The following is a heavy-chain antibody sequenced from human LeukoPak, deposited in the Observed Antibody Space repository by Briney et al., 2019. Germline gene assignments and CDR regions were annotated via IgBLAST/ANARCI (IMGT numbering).Heavy chain of an antibody. CDR3: ARYFRADSGNYYRSFDY. J-gene: IGHJ4*02. CDR2: IKEDGSEK. Sequence: GGSLRLSCAVSGFTFSDNWMSWVRQAPGKGLEWVANIKEDGSEKDYVDSVKGRFTISRDNAKNSLYLQMNSLRAEDTAVYYCARYFRADSGNYYRSFDYWGQGTLVTVSS. D-gene: IGHD1-26*01. CDR1: GFTFSDNW. V-gene: IGHV3-7*05.